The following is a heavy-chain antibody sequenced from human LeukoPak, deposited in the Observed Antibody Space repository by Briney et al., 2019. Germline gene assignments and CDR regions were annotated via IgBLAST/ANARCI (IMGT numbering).Heavy chain of an antibody. J-gene: IGHJ4*02. Sequence: GGSLRLSCAASGFTFSSYEMNWVRQAPGKGLEWISYISSGAGTKYYADSVKGRFTISRDNAKDSLYLPMNSLRAEDTAVYYCARREGGPSGYWGQGTLVTVSS. V-gene: IGHV3-48*03. CDR1: GFTFSSYE. CDR3: ARREGGPSGY. D-gene: IGHD1-26*01. CDR2: ISSGAGTK.